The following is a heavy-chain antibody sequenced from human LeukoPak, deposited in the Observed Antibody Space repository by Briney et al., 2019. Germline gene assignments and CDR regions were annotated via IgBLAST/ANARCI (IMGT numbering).Heavy chain of an antibody. Sequence: SETLSLTCTVSGGSISSYYWSWIRQPPGKGLEWIGYIYYSGSTNYNPSLKSRVTISVDTSKNQFSLKLSSVTAADTAVYYCAREYQGIAAAGLLYYFDYWGQGTLVTVSS. CDR2: IYYSGST. J-gene: IGHJ4*02. CDR3: AREYQGIAAAGLLYYFDY. D-gene: IGHD6-13*01. CDR1: GGSISSYY. V-gene: IGHV4-59*12.